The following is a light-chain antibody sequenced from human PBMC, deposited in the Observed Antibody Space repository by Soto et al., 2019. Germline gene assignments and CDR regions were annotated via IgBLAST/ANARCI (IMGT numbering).Light chain of an antibody. CDR3: SSYTSSSTPYV. J-gene: IGLJ1*01. CDR2: DVS. Sequence: QSALTQPASVSGSPGQSITISCTGTSSDVGGYNYVSWYQQHPGKAPKLMIYDVSNRPSGVSNRFSGSKSGNTASLTIPGLQAEDEADYYSSSYTSSSTPYVFGTGTKLTVL. CDR1: SSDVGGYNY. V-gene: IGLV2-14*01.